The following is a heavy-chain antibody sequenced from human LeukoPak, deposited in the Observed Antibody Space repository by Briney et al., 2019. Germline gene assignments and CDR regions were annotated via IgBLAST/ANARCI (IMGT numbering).Heavy chain of an antibody. D-gene: IGHD1-14*01. Sequence: PSETLSLTCTVSGYSISSGYYWGWIRQPPGKGLEWIGNVYHSGRTYYNPSLKSRVTISVDTSKNQFSLKLSSVTAADTAVYYCARGRYFDYYMDVWGKGTTVTVSS. V-gene: IGHV4-38-2*02. J-gene: IGHJ6*03. CDR1: GYSISSGYY. CDR3: ARGRYFDYYMDV. CDR2: VYHSGRT.